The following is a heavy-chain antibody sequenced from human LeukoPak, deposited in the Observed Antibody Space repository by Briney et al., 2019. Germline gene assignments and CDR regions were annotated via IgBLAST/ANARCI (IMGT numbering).Heavy chain of an antibody. V-gene: IGHV4-61*02. Sequence: SETLSLTCTVSGDSITSGSYYWSWIRQPAGKGLEWIGRIFISGGTNYNPSLRSRVTMSLDTSKNQFSLKLYSVTAADTAVYYCARDAGLVYHYYYYYYMDVWGKGTTVTVSS. CDR3: ARDAGLVYHYYYYYYMDV. D-gene: IGHD3/OR15-3a*01. J-gene: IGHJ6*03. CDR1: GDSITSGSYY. CDR2: IFISGGT.